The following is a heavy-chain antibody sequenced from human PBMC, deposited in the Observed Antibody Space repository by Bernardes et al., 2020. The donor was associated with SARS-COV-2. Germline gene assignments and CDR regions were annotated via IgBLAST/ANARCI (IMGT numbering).Heavy chain of an antibody. CDR1: GFTFTSYA. CDR2: ISTSGSPT. D-gene: IGHD1-26*01. J-gene: IGHJ4*01. Sequence: GGSLRLSCAASGFTFTSYALNWVRQAPGKGLEWVSTISTSGSPTYYADSVKGRFTISRDNSKNTLYLQMNSLRDEDTAVYYCAKRLSGNDPFDYWGHGPLVAVSS. V-gene: IGHV3-23*01. CDR3: AKRLSGNDPFDY.